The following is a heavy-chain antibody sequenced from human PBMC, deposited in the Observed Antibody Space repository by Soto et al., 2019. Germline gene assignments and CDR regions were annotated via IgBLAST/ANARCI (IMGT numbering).Heavy chain of an antibody. CDR3: ARAKRELLWFGEPTRGGDYYMDV. Sequence: QVQLVQSGAEVKKPGASVKVSCKASGYTFTSYDINWVRQATGQGLEWMGWMNPNSGNTGYAQKFQGRVTMTRNTSISTAYMELSSLRSEDTAVYYCARAKRELLWFGEPTRGGDYYMDVWGKGTTVTVSS. V-gene: IGHV1-8*01. CDR1: GYTFTSYD. CDR2: MNPNSGNT. J-gene: IGHJ6*03. D-gene: IGHD3-10*01.